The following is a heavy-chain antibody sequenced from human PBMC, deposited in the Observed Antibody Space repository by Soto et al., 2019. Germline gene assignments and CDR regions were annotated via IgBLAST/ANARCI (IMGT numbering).Heavy chain of an antibody. CDR1: GYTFTSYG. Sequence: QVQLVQSGAEVKKPGASVKVSCKASGYTFTSYGISWVRQAPGQGLERMGWISTYNGNTKYEQKPQGRVTLTTDTSTSTAYMELRSLRSDDTAVYYCARDRVDIAGAADFDYWGQGTLVIVSS. D-gene: IGHD5-12*01. V-gene: IGHV1-18*01. CDR3: ARDRVDIAGAADFDY. J-gene: IGHJ4*02. CDR2: ISTYNGNT.